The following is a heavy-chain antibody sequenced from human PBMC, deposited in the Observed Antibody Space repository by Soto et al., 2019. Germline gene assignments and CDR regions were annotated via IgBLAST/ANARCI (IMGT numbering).Heavy chain of an antibody. CDR1: GGTFSSYT. CDR2: IIPSLGIA. J-gene: IGHJ4*02. CDR3: AREEYYFGATAFFDY. Sequence: QVQLVQSGAEVKKPGSSVKVSCKASGGTFSSYTISWVRKAPGQGLDWMGRIIPSLGIANYAQKFQGRVTITADKSTSTAYMELTSLISEDTAVYYCAREEYYFGATAFFDYWGQGTLVTVSS. V-gene: IGHV1-69*08. D-gene: IGHD3-10*01.